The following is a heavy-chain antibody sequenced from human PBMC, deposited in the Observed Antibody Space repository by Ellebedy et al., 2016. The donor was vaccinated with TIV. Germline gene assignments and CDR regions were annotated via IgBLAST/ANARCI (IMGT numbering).Heavy chain of an antibody. CDR3: ARVRHYDSSGYYWSGRSGSWYYFDY. D-gene: IGHD3-22*01. CDR1: GGSISSSNW. CDR2: IYHSGST. V-gene: IGHV4-4*02. J-gene: IGHJ4*02. Sequence: MPSETLSLTCAVSGGSISSSNWWSWVRQPPGKGLEWIGEIYHSGSTNYNPSLKSRVTISVDKSKNQFSLKLSSVTAADTAVYYCARVRHYDSSGYYWSGRSGSWYYFDYWGQGTLVTVSS.